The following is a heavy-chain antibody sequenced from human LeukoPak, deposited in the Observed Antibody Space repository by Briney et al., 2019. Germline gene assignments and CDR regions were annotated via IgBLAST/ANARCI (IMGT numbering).Heavy chain of an antibody. CDR1: GFTFSSYG. CDR3: AKDPGRGSWYQYPVY. D-gene: IGHD6-13*01. J-gene: IGHJ4*02. CDR2: ISYDGSNK. Sequence: GGSLRLSCAASGFTFSSYGMHWVRQAPGKGLEWVAVISYDGSNKYYADSVKGRFTISRDNSKNTLYLQMNSLRAEDTAVYYCAKDPGRGSWYQYPVYWGQGTLVTVSS. V-gene: IGHV3-30*18.